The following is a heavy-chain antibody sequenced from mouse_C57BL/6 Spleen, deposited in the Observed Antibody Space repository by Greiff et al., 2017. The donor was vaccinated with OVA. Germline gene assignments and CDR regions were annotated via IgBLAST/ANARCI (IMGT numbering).Heavy chain of an antibody. V-gene: IGHV1-26*01. CDR3: GGRELLRYWYFDV. CDR2: INPNNGGT. CDR1: GYTFTDYY. J-gene: IGHJ1*03. D-gene: IGHD1-1*01. Sequence: EVQLQQPGPELVKPGASVKLSCKASGYTFTDYYMNWVKQSHGQSLEWIGDINPNNGGTSYNQKFKGKATLTVDKSSSTAYMELRSLTSEDYAVYCGGGRELLRYWYFDVWGTGTTVTVSS.